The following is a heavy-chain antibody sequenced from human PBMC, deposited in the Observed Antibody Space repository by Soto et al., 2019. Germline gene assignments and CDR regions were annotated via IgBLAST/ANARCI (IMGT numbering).Heavy chain of an antibody. V-gene: IGHV3-33*01. CDR3: ARDGIGGTVFRGFCDY. CDR1: GSIFSGYG. CDR2: IWYDGRNK. Sequence: QKYLVESGGGVVQPGGSLRLSCVAHGSIFSGYGRHWVRQAPGKGLEWVAVIWYDGRNKYYADSVKGRFTISRDNSKNMLYLQMDSLRAEDTAVYYCARDGIGGTVFRGFCDYWGQGTLVTVSS. J-gene: IGHJ4*02. D-gene: IGHD1-7*01.